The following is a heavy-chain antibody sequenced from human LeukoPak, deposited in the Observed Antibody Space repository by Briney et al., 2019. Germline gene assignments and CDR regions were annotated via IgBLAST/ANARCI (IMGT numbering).Heavy chain of an antibody. CDR3: ARHPTFGELLLFDY. CDR1: GYSISSGYY. CDR2: TFHSGSP. Sequence: SETLPLTCNVSGYSISSGYYWGWIRQPPGKALEWIGTTFHSGSPNYNPSLKSRVTISIDTSKNQFSLKLSSVTAADTAVYYCARHPTFGELLLFDYWGQGTLVNVSS. V-gene: IGHV4-38-2*02. J-gene: IGHJ4*02. D-gene: IGHD3-10*01.